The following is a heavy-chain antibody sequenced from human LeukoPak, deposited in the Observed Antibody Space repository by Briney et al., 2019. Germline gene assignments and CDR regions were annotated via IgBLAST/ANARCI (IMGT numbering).Heavy chain of an antibody. D-gene: IGHD3-9*01. CDR2: ISTTGNTK. J-gene: IGHJ4*02. Sequence: PGGSLRLSCAASGFTFSSSEMYWVRQAPGKGLEWVSYISTTGNTKYYADSVQGRFTVSRDNGQSLLFLQMNSLRAGDTAIYYCARVFVSGYDVLTGYFRAFDYWGQGALVTVS. V-gene: IGHV3-48*03. CDR1: GFTFSSSE. CDR3: ARVFVSGYDVLTGYFRAFDY.